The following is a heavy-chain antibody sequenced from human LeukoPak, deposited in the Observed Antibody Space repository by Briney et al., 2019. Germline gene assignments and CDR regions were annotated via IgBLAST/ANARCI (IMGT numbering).Heavy chain of an antibody. J-gene: IGHJ6*02. CDR2: INSISGGT. Sequence: ASVKVSYKASGYTFTGYYMHWVRQAPGQGLEWMGWINSISGGTHYAQKFQGRVTMTSDTSISTAYMELSRLRSGDTAVYYCASNPYVTFYSMDVWGRGTTVTVSS. CDR3: ASNPYVTFYSMDV. D-gene: IGHD3-10*02. CDR1: GYTFTGYY. V-gene: IGHV1-2*02.